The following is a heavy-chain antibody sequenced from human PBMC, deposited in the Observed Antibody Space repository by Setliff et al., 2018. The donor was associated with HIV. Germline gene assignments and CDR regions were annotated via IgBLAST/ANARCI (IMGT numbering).Heavy chain of an antibody. D-gene: IGHD2-8*01. CDR3: ARPTTGLGGGAAFDI. V-gene: IGHV4-39*01. CDR1: GGSVSSNDYY. Sequence: SETLSLTCTVSGGSVSSNDYYWAWIRQPPGKGLEWIGNILYGGTTYYTPSLKSRVSISVDTSRNQFSLRLNSVTAADTAIYYCARPTTGLGGGAAFDIWGQGTMVTVSS. J-gene: IGHJ3*02. CDR2: ILYGGTT.